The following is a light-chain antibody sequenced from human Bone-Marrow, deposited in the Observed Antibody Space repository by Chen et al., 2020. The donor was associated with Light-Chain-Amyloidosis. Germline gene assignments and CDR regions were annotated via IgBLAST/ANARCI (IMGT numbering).Light chain of an antibody. V-gene: IGLV3-25*03. J-gene: IGLJ1*01. Sequence: SSELPQPPSVSVSPGQTARITCSGDALPKQYAYWYQQKPGQAPVLVMYKDTERPSGIPERFSGSSSGTTVTLTISGVQAEDEADYYCQSADSSRTYVFGTGTKVTVL. CDR2: KDT. CDR3: QSADSSRTYV. CDR1: ALPKQY.